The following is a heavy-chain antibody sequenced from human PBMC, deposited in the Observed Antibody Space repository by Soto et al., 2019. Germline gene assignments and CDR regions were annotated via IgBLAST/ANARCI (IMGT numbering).Heavy chain of an antibody. J-gene: IGHJ3*02. Sequence: SVKVSCKASGFTFTSSAVQWLRQARGQRLEWIGWIVVGSGNTNYAQKFQERVTITRDMSTSTAYMELSSLRSEDTAVYYCAADSRTGDAFDIWGQGTMVTVSS. CDR3: AADSRTGDAFDI. V-gene: IGHV1-58*01. CDR1: GFTFTSSA. D-gene: IGHD6-13*01. CDR2: IVVGSGNT.